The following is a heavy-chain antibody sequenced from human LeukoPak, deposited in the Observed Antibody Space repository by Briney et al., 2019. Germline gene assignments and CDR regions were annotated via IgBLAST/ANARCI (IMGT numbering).Heavy chain of an antibody. J-gene: IGHJ6*03. CDR2: ISSSSSYI. D-gene: IGHD2-15*01. CDR3: ARDPTLPFSGLWMHDKYYYYYYYMDV. CDR1: GFTFSSYS. Sequence: GGSLRLSCAASGFTFSSYSMNWVRQAPGKGLEWVSSISSSSSYIYYADSVKGRFTISRDNAKNSLYLQMNRLRAEDTAVYYCARDPTLPFSGLWMHDKYYYYYYYMDVWGKGTTVTVSS. V-gene: IGHV3-21*01.